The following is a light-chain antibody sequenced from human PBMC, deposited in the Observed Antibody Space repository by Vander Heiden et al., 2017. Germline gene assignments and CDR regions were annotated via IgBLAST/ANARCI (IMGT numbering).Light chain of an antibody. J-gene: IGKJ1*01. CDR3: LQQNSDPPTWT. Sequence: DIQMTQSPSSLSASVGDRVTITCRASQGIRKELGWYQQKPGRAPRRLIYAASSLQSGVPSRFSGSGSGTEFTLTISSLQPDDFATYYCLQQNSDPPTWTFGQGTKVEIK. CDR1: QGIRKE. V-gene: IGKV1-17*01. CDR2: AAS.